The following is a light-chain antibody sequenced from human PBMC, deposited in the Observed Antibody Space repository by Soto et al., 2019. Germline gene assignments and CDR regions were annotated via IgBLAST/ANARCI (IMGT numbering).Light chain of an antibody. V-gene: IGKV1-5*01. CDR3: QQYNSYSLT. CDR2: DAS. J-gene: IGKJ4*01. Sequence: DIQMTQSPSTLSASVGDRVTITCRASQSISSWLAWYQQKPGKAPKLLIYDASSLESGVPSRFSGSGSGTEFSLTISSLQPDDFATYYCQQYNSYSLTFGGGTKVEIK. CDR1: QSISSW.